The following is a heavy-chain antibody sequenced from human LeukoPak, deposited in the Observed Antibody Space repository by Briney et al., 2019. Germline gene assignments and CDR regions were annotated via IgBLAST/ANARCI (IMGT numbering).Heavy chain of an antibody. CDR2: IVVGSGNT. Sequence: SVKVSCKASGFTFTSSAMQWVRQARGQRLEWIGWIVVGSGNTNYAQKFQERVTITRDMSTSTAYMELSSLRSEDTAVYYCAAAGSGSYLDAFDIWGQGTMVTVSS. CDR3: AAAGSGSYLDAFDI. CDR1: GFTFTSSA. J-gene: IGHJ3*02. D-gene: IGHD1-26*01. V-gene: IGHV1-58*02.